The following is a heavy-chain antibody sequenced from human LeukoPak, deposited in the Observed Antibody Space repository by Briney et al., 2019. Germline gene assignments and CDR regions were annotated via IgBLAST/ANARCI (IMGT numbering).Heavy chain of an antibody. D-gene: IGHD2-2*01. Sequence: PGGSLRLSCAASGFTFSSYWMSWVRQAPGKGLEWVANIKQDGSEKYYVDSVKGRFTISRDNAKNSLYLQMNSLRAEDTAVYYCAREGYCSSTSCRYLYYYYYYYMDVWGKGTTVTVSS. CDR2: IKQDGSEK. CDR1: GFTFSSYW. V-gene: IGHV3-7*01. CDR3: AREGYCSSTSCRYLYYYYYYYMDV. J-gene: IGHJ6*03.